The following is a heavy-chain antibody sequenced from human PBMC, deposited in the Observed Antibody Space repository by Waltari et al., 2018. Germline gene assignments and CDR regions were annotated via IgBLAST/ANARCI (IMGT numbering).Heavy chain of an antibody. CDR3: AMGHDGDYNWFDP. V-gene: IGHV3-23*04. CDR1: GFIFSNYA. CDR2: ISAGRAGT. D-gene: IGHD4-17*01. Sequence: EVLLVESGGGLLQPGGSLRLSCAASGFIFSNYAMAWVRQAPGKGLEWVSAISAGRAGTYYADSVKGRFTISRDNSKSTLYLQMNSLGAEDTAVYYCAMGHDGDYNWFDPWGQGTLVTVSS. J-gene: IGHJ5*02.